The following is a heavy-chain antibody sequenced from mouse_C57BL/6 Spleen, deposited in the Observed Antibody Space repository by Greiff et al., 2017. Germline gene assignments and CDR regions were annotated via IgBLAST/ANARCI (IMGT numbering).Heavy chain of an antibody. CDR1: GYTFTSYG. CDR2: IYPRSGNT. Sequence: QVQLQQSGAELARPGASVKLSCKASGYTFTSYGISWVKQRTGQGLEWIGEIYPRSGNTYYNEKFKGKATLTADKSSSTAYMELRSLTSEDSAVYFCARYYYGSSYEGYFDYWGQGTTLTVSS. V-gene: IGHV1-81*01. CDR3: ARYYYGSSYEGYFDY. J-gene: IGHJ2*01. D-gene: IGHD1-1*01.